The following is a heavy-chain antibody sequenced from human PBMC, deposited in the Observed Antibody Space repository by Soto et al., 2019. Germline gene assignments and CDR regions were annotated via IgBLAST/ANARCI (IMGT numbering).Heavy chain of an antibody. J-gene: IGHJ4*02. CDR3: AGVRTLVVVVLGIEY. Sequence: QVQLQQWGAGLLKPSETLSLTCAVYGGSFSGYYWSWIRQPPGKGLEWSGEINHSGSTNYNPSLNSRVTISVETSKNQVALMLNSVTAADTAVYYCAGVRTLVVVVLGIEYWGQGTLVTVSS. D-gene: IGHD3-22*01. CDR2: INHSGST. V-gene: IGHV4-34*01. CDR1: GGSFSGYY.